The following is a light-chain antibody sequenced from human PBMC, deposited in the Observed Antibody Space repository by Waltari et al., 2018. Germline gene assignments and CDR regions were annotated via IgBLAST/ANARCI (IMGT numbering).Light chain of an antibody. CDR2: EVS. CDR1: SSDIGSYNY. Sequence: QSALTQPASVSGSPGQSITIPCTGTSSDIGSYNYVSWYQQHPGKAPKLIIYEVSNRPSGVSNRFSGSKSGNTASLSISGLQAEDEADYYCISFTSSVTYVFGTGTRVTVV. J-gene: IGLJ1*01. V-gene: IGLV2-14*01. CDR3: ISFTSSVTYV.